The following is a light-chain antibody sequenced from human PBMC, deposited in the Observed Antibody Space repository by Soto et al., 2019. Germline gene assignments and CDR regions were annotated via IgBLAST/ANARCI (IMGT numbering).Light chain of an antibody. CDR1: QSVSSN. Sequence: EIVMTQSPATLSVSPGERATLSCRASQSVSSNLAWYQQKPGQAPRLLIYGASTRATGIPARFSGSGSGTAFTLTISSLQSEDFAVYYWQQYNNWSPYTFGQGTKLEIK. CDR3: QQYNNWSPYT. V-gene: IGKV3-15*01. J-gene: IGKJ2*01. CDR2: GAS.